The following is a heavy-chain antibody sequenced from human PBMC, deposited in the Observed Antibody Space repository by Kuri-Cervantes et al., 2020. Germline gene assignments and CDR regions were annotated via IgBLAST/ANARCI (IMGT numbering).Heavy chain of an antibody. V-gene: IGHV3-23*01. J-gene: IGHJ4*02. CDR3: AKSAIRRNDY. D-gene: IGHD3-3*01. CDR2: ISGSGGST. CDR1: GFTFSSYA. Sequence: LSLTCAASGFTFSSYAMSWARQAPGKGLEWVSAISGSGGSTYYADSVKGRFTISRDNSKNTLYLQMNSLRAEDTAVYYCAKSAIRRNDYWGQGTLVTVSS.